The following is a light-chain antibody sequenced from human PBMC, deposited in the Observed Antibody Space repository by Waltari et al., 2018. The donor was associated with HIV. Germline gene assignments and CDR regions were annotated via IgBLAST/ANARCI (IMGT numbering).Light chain of an antibody. CDR3: SSYTSSSTRV. J-gene: IGLJ1*01. CDR1: SSDVGGYNY. V-gene: IGLV2-14*01. Sequence: QSALTQPASVSGSPGQSITISCTGTSSDVGGYNYVPWYQQHPGKAPKLMICDVSNRPSGVSNRFSGSKSGNTASLTISGLQAEDEADYYCSSYTSSSTRVFGTGTKVTVL. CDR2: DVS.